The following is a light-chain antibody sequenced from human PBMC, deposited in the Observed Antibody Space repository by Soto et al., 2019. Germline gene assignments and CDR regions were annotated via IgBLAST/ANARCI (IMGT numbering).Light chain of an antibody. CDR1: SSDVGSYKL. Sequence: QSALTQPASVSGSPGQSITISCSGTSSDVGSYKLVSWYQQHPGKAPQLMIYEASKRPSGVSDRFSGSKSGNTASLTISGLQAEDEADYYCCSYAGSNTFVFGGGTKLTVL. V-gene: IGLV2-23*02. CDR2: EAS. CDR3: CSYAGSNTFV. J-gene: IGLJ2*01.